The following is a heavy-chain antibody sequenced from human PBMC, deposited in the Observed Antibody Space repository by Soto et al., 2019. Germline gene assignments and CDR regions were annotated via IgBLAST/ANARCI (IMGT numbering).Heavy chain of an antibody. J-gene: IGHJ4*02. CDR2: ISYDGSNK. D-gene: IGHD6-19*01. CDR1: GFTFSSYG. Sequence: QVQLVESGGGVVQPGRSLRLSCAASGFTFSSYGMHWVRQAPGKGLEWVAVISYDGSNKYYADSVKGRFTISRDNSKNPLYLQMNSLRAEDTAVYYCAKAGGAVAGVDYWGQGTLVTVSS. CDR3: AKAGGAVAGVDY. V-gene: IGHV3-30*18.